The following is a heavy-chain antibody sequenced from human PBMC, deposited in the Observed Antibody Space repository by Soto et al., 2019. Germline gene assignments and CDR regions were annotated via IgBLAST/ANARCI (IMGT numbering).Heavy chain of an antibody. CDR2: ISGSGGST. D-gene: IGHD6-13*01. J-gene: IGHJ4*02. CDR3: AKVRAYRSRWYWPIYFDY. CDR1: GFTFSSYA. V-gene: IGHV3-23*01. Sequence: GGSLRLSCAASGFTFSSYAMSWVRQAPGKGLEWVSAISGSGGSTYYADSVKGRFTISRDNSKNTLYLQMNSLRAEDTAVYHCAKVRAYRSRWYWPIYFDYWGQGTLGTVSS.